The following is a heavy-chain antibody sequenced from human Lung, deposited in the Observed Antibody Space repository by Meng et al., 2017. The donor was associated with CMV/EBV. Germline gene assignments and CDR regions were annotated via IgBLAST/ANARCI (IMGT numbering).Heavy chain of an antibody. V-gene: IGHV1-8*01. D-gene: IGHD2/OR15-2a*01. CDR1: GYTFSNYD. J-gene: IGHJ6*02. CDR2: MNPNRGNT. CDR3: ARGQVQCSTINCHDYRFSGMDV. Sequence: AXVXVSXXASGYTFSNYDIIWVRQASGQGLEWVGWMNPNRGNTAYTQKFQGRVTMTRDTSTSIAYMELSSLRSGDTAVYYCARGQVQCSTINCHDYRFSGMDVWGQGXTVTVSS.